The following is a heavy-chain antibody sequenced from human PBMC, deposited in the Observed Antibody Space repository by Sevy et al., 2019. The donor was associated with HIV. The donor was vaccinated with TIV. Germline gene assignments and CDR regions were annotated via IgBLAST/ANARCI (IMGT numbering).Heavy chain of an antibody. J-gene: IGHJ4*02. Sequence: GGSLRLSCGGSGFNISSASMNWVRQAPGRGLEWVGRIKAKIVGEATDYGAPVKGRFIISRDDSRKTVYVQLNRVKSEDTAMYFCTTRPYGSIIDYWGQGTLVTVSS. CDR3: TTRPYGSIIDY. CDR1: GFNISSAS. V-gene: IGHV3-15*07. CDR2: IKAKIVGEAT. D-gene: IGHD3-10*01.